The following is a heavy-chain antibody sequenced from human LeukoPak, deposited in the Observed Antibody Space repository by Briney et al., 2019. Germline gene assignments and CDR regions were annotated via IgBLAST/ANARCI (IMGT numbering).Heavy chain of an antibody. CDR2: IYSGGST. CDR1: GFTVSSNY. J-gene: IGHJ5*02. D-gene: IGHD6-19*01. CDR3: AREGSSRWYENWFDP. Sequence: PGGSLRLSCAASGFTVSSNYMSWVRQAPGKGLEWVSVIYSGGSTYYADSVKGRFTISRDNSKNTLYLQMNSLRAEDTAVYYCAREGSSRWYENWFDPWGQGTLVTVSS. V-gene: IGHV3-53*01.